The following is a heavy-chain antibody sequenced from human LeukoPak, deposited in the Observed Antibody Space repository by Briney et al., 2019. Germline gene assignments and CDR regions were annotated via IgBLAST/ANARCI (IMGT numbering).Heavy chain of an antibody. V-gene: IGHV4-59*11. D-gene: IGHD6-6*01. J-gene: IGHJ4*02. CDR2: IYYSGST. CDR3: ARIPEYSSSSLTPDY. Sequence: SETLSLTCTVSGGAISSHYWSWIPQPPGKGLERIGYIYYSGSTNYNPSLKSRVTISVDTSKNQFSLKLSSVTAADTAVYYCARIPEYSSSSLTPDYWGQGTLVTVSS. CDR1: GGAISSHY.